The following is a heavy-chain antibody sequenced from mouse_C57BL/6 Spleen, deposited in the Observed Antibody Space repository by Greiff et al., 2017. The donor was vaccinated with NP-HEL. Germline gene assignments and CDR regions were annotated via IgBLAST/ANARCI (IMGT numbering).Heavy chain of an antibody. J-gene: IGHJ1*03. Sequence: QVHVKQPGAELVKPGASVKLSCKASGYTFTSYWMHWVKQRPGQGLEWIGMIHPNSGSTNYNEKFKSKATLTVDKSSSTAYMQLSSLTSEDSAVYYCARRGLDYYDDGDWYFDVWGTGTTVTVSS. CDR2: IHPNSGST. CDR1: GYTFTSYW. CDR3: ARRGLDYYDDGDWYFDV. D-gene: IGHD2-4*01. V-gene: IGHV1-64*01.